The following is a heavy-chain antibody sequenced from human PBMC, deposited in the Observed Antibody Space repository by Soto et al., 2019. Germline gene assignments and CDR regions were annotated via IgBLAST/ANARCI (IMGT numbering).Heavy chain of an antibody. CDR3: TRHFRDY. D-gene: IGHD3-3*02. CDR2: IKGDGSDI. Sequence: LRLSCAASGFAFSSYWMHWVRQAPGKGLVWVSRIKGDGSDIAYAGSVKGRFTISRDNAKNTLYLQMDNLRADDTAVYYCTRHFRDYWGLGTLVTVSS. V-gene: IGHV3-74*03. CDR1: GFAFSSYW. J-gene: IGHJ4*02.